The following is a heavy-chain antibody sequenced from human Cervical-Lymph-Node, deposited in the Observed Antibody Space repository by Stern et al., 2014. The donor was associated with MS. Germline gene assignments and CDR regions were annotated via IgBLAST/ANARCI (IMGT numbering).Heavy chain of an antibody. D-gene: IGHD2-2*01. V-gene: IGHV1-69*01. CDR3: ARGRPSSSTSCYVTGGSCYFDY. Sequence: VQLVESGAEVKKPGSSVKVSCKASGVTFSSYAISWVRQAPGQGLEWMGGIIPIFCTANYAQKFQGRVTITADESTSTAYMELSSLRSEDTAVYYCARGRPSSSTSCYVTGGSCYFDYWGQGTLVTVSS. J-gene: IGHJ4*02. CDR2: IIPIFCTA. CDR1: GVTFSSYA.